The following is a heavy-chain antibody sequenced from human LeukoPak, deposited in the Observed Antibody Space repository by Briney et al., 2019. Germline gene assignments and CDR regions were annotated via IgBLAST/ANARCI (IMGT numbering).Heavy chain of an antibody. CDR2: IYYSGST. J-gene: IGHJ5*02. D-gene: IGHD2-2*01. Sequence: SETLSLTCTVSGGSFSSYYWSWIRQPPGKGLEWIGYIYYSGSTNYNPSLKSRVTISVDTSKSQFSLKLSSVTAADTAVYYCARGNGWVCSSTSCYNWFDPWGQGTLVTVSS. V-gene: IGHV4-59*01. CDR1: GGSFSSYY. CDR3: ARGNGWVCSSTSCYNWFDP.